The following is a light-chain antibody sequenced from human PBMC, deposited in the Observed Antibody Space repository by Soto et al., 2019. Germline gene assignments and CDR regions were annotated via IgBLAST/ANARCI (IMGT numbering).Light chain of an antibody. CDR2: DAS. V-gene: IGKV1-33*01. CDR1: QDISNY. Sequence: DIQMTQSPSSLSASVVYRVTITCQASQDISNYLNWYQQKPGKAPKLLIYDASNLETGVPSRFSGSGSGTDFTFTSSSLKPEDIATYYCQPYNSYSFVQGTKV. CDR3: QPYNSYS. J-gene: IGKJ1*01.